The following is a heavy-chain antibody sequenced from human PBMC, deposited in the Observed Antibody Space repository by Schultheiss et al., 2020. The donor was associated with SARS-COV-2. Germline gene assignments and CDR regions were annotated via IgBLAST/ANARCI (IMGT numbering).Heavy chain of an antibody. D-gene: IGHD3-9*01. Sequence: SETLSLTCAVYGGSFSGYYWSWIRQPPGKGLEWIGEINHSGSTNYNPSLKSRVTISVDTSKNQFSLKLSSVTAADTAVYYCARGTGLVNYRGQGTLVTVSS. CDR2: INHSGST. CDR3: ARGTGLVNY. V-gene: IGHV4-34*01. CDR1: GGSFSGYY. J-gene: IGHJ4*02.